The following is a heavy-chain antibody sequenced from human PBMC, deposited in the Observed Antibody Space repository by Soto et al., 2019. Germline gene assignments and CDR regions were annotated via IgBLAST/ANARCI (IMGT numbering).Heavy chain of an antibody. CDR1: GLTFSGYY. D-gene: IGHD6-19*01. V-gene: IGHV3-11*01. CDR2: MSESGSTI. CDR3: VREGSAWSRGY. J-gene: IGHJ4*02. Sequence: GGSLRLSGAASGLTFSGYYIGWIRQAPGKRLEWVSYMSESGSTIYYADSVKGRFTVSRDNAKNSLFLQMNSLRVEDTAMYYCVREGSAWSRGYWGQGTLVTVSS.